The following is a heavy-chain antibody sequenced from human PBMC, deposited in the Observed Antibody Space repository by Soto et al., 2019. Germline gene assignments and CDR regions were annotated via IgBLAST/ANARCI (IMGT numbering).Heavy chain of an antibody. CDR1: GGSISSSSYY. D-gene: IGHD6-19*01. CDR3: ARPYNSGWSGWFDP. J-gene: IGHJ5*02. V-gene: IGHV4-39*01. CDR2: IYYSGST. Sequence: PSETLSLTCTVSGGSISSSSYYWGWIRQPPGKGLEWIGSIYYSGSTYYNPSLKSRVTISVDTSKNQFSLKLSSVTAADTAVYYCARPYNSGWSGWFDPWGQGTLVTVSS.